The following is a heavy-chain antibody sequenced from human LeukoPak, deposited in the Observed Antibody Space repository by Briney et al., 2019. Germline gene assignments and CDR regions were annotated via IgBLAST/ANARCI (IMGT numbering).Heavy chain of an antibody. D-gene: IGHD3-10*01. Sequence: SETLSLTCTVSAGSISSYYWSWIRQPPGKGLEWIGYIYYSGSTNYNPSLKSRVTISVDTSKNQFSLKLSSVTAADTAVYYCARVWFGERYYYYYYYMDVWGKGTTFTVSS. CDR3: ARVWFGERYYYYYYYMDV. CDR2: IYYSGST. J-gene: IGHJ6*03. V-gene: IGHV4-59*08. CDR1: AGSISSYY.